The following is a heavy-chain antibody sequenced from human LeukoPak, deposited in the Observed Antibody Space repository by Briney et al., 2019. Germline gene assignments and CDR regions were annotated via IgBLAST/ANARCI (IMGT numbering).Heavy chain of an antibody. V-gene: IGHV4-39*01. CDR1: GGSISSSSYY. Sequence: SETLSLTCTVSGGSISSSSYYWGWIRQPPAKGLEWIGSIYYSGSTYYNPSLKSRVTISVDTSKNQFSLKLSSVTAADTAVYYCARQVTVGSFFDYWGQGTLVTVSS. J-gene: IGHJ4*02. D-gene: IGHD2-21*02. CDR2: IYYSGST. CDR3: ARQVTVGSFFDY.